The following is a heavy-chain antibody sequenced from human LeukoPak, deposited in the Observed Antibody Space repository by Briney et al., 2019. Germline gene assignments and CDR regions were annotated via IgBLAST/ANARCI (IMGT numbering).Heavy chain of an antibody. J-gene: IGHJ2*01. CDR3: ASRHCSSTSCYRVGYFGL. CDR1: GGSISSSSYY. CDR2: IYYSGST. D-gene: IGHD2-2*02. Sequence: PSETLSLTCTVSGGSISSSSYYWGWIRQPPGKGLEWIGSIYYSGSTYYNPSLKSRVTISVDTSKNQFSLKPSSVTAADTAVYYCASRHCSSTSCYRVGYFGLWGRGTLVTVSS. V-gene: IGHV4-39*01.